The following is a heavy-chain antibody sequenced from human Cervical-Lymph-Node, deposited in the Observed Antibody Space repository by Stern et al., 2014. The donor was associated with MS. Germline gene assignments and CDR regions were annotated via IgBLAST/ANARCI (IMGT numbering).Heavy chain of an antibody. CDR2: ISTDGSYK. CDR1: GFTFSSYS. V-gene: IGHV3-30*04. J-gene: IGHJ6*02. Sequence: QDQLVQSGGGVVQPGRSLRLSCAASGFTFSSYSMHWVRQAPGKGLEWVALISTDGSYKYYADSVKGRFTISRDDAKNTLYLQMNSLRPEDTAVYSCARDSSGWDYGMDVWGQGTTVTVSS. CDR3: ARDSSGWDYGMDV. D-gene: IGHD6-19*01.